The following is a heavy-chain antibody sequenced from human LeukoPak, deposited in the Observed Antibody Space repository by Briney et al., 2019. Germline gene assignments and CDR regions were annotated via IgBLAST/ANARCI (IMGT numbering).Heavy chain of an antibody. V-gene: IGHV4-34*01. D-gene: IGHD3-16*01. CDR1: GGSFSGYY. Sequence: SETLSLTCAVYGGSFSGYYWSWIRQPPGKGLEWIGEINHSGSTNYNPSLKSRVTISVDTSKNQFSLKLSSVTAADTAVYYCARFWGINSYYFDYWGQGILVTVSS. J-gene: IGHJ4*02. CDR3: ARFWGINSYYFDY. CDR2: INHSGST.